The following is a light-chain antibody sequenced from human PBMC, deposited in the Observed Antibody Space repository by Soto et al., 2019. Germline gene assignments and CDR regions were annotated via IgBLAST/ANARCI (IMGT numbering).Light chain of an antibody. CDR3: QQLHGYPIT. V-gene: IGKV1-5*03. CDR1: QSISSW. J-gene: IGKJ5*01. Sequence: DIQMTQSPSTLSASVGDRVTITCRASQSISSWLAWYQQKPGKAPKLLIYKASSLESGVPSRFSGSGSGTEFTLTISSLQPDDFATYYCQQLHGYPITFGQGTRLEI. CDR2: KAS.